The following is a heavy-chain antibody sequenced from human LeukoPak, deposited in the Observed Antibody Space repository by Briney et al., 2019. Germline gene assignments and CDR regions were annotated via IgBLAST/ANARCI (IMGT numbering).Heavy chain of an antibody. CDR1: GFTFSSYA. CDR2: IKQDGSAK. J-gene: IGHJ4*02. CDR3: ARIGYSSSCTDY. V-gene: IGHV3-7*01. Sequence: PGGSLRLSCAASGFTFSSYAMSWVRQAPGKELQWVANIKQDGSAKYYVDSVKGRFTISRDNAKNSVYLQMNTLRAGDTGVYYCARIGYSSSCTDYWGQGTLVTVSS. D-gene: IGHD2-2*01.